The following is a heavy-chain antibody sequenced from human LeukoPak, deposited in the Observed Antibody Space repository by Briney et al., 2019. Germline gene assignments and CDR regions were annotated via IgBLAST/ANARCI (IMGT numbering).Heavy chain of an antibody. D-gene: IGHD4-17*01. J-gene: IGHJ4*02. CDR3: ASPNGDYAGG. Sequence: KPSETLSLTCTVSGGSISSSSYYWGWIRQPPGKGLEWIGSIYYSGSTYYNPSLKSRVTISVDTSKNQFSLKLSSVTAADTAVYYCASPNGDYAGGWGQGTLVTVSS. CDR1: GGSISSSSYY. V-gene: IGHV4-39*07. CDR2: IYYSGST.